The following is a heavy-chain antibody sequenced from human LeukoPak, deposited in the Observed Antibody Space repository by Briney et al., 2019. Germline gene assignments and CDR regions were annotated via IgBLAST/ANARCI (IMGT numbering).Heavy chain of an antibody. CDR3: TRQPGGQIAVAGL. J-gene: IGHJ4*02. Sequence: GGSLRLSCAASGFTFSGSAMHRVRQASGKGLEWVGRIRSKANSYATAYAASVKGSFTISRDDSKNTAYLQMNSLKTEDTAVYYCTRQPGGQIAVAGLWGQGTLVTVSS. CDR2: IRSKANSYAT. D-gene: IGHD6-19*01. V-gene: IGHV3-73*01. CDR1: GFTFSGSA.